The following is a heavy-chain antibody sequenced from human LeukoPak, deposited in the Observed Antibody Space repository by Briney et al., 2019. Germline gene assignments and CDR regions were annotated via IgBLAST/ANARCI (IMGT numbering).Heavy chain of an antibody. D-gene: IGHD6-13*01. CDR1: GGSISSSSYY. J-gene: IGHJ4*02. Sequence: SETLSLTCAVSGGSISSSSYYWGWIRQPPGKGLEWFGSIYYSGNTYYNPSLKSRVTISVDTSKNQFSLKLSSVTAADTAVYYCARYPAPYSSSKTRPFDYWGQGTLVTVSS. V-gene: IGHV4-39*07. CDR2: IYYSGNT. CDR3: ARYPAPYSSSKTRPFDY.